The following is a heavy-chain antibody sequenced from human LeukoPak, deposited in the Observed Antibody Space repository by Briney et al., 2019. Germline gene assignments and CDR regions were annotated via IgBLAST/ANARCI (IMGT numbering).Heavy chain of an antibody. Sequence: GGSLRLSCAASGFTFSDFSMNWVRQAPGKGLEDIAYINPNSKTISYADSVKGRFTISRDNAKNSLYLQMNSLRAEDTAVYYCATHGYSELRYFDWSTNEWGQGTLVTVSS. CDR3: ATHGYSELRYFDWSTNE. CDR1: GFTFSDFS. D-gene: IGHD3-9*01. CDR2: INPNSKTI. J-gene: IGHJ4*02. V-gene: IGHV3-48*01.